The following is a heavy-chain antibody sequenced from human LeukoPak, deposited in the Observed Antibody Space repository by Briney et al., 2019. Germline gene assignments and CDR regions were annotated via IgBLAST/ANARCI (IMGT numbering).Heavy chain of an antibody. V-gene: IGHV1-2*04. CDR2: INPNSGGT. CDR3: ARERDYDSSGLDY. J-gene: IGHJ4*02. Sequence: ASVKVSCKAPGYTFTGYYMHWVRQAPGQGLEWMGWINPNSGGTNYAQKFQGWVTMTRDTSISTAYMELSRLRSDDTAVYYCARERDYDSSGLDYWGQGTLVTVSS. CDR1: GYTFTGYY. D-gene: IGHD3-22*01.